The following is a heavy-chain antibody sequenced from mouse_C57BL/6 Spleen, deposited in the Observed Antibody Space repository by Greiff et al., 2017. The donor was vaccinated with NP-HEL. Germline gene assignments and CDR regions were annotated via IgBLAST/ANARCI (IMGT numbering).Heavy chain of an antibody. CDR1: GYSFTSYY. CDR2: IYPGSGNT. V-gene: IGHV1-66*01. CDR3: ARGIYYGNLFAY. Sequence: VQLQQSGPELVKPGASVKISCKASGYSFTSYYIHWVKQRPGQGLEWIGWIYPGSGNTKYNEKFKGKATLTADTSSSTAYMQLSSLTSEDSAVYYCARGIYYGNLFAYWGQGTLVTVSA. J-gene: IGHJ3*01. D-gene: IGHD1-1*01.